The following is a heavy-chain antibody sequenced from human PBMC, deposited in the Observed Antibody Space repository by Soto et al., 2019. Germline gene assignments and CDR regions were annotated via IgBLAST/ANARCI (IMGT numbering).Heavy chain of an antibody. V-gene: IGHV1-3*01. J-gene: IGHJ4*02. CDR1: GYTFTSYA. D-gene: IGHD1-26*01. CDR2: INAGNGNT. Sequence: ASVKVSCKASGYTFTSYAMHWERQAPGQRLEWMGWINAGNGNTKYSQKFQGRVTITRDTSASTAYMELSSLRSEDTAVYYCARDYYIVGAIRLDYWVQGTLVTVSS. CDR3: ARDYYIVGAIRLDY.